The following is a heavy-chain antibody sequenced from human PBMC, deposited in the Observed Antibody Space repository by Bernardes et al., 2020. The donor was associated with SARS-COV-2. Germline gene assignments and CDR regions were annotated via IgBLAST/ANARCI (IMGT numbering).Heavy chain of an antibody. CDR2: MNPNSGNT. D-gene: IGHD2-2*01. CDR1: GYTFTSYD. J-gene: IGHJ6*02. V-gene: IGHV1-8*01. Sequence: ASVKVSCKASGYTFTSYDINWVRQATGQGLEWMGWMNPNSGNTGYAQKFQGRVTMTRNTSISTAYMELSSLRSEDTAVYYCARDQCSSTSCYYYYYYYGMDVWGQGTTVTVSS. CDR3: ARDQCSSTSCYYYYYYYGMDV.